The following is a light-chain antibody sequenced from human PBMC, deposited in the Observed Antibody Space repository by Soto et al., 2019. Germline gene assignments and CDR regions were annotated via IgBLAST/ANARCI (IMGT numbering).Light chain of an antibody. J-gene: IGLJ2*01. CDR3: SSYTSSSTVL. CDR2: EVS. CDR1: SSDIGGYNF. V-gene: IGLV2-14*01. Sequence: QSALTQPASVSGSPGQSITISCTGTSSDIGGYNFVSWYQQHPGKAPQLLIYEVSNRPSGISNRFSGSKSGNTASLTLSGLQAEDEADYYCSSYTSSSTVLFGGGTQLTVL.